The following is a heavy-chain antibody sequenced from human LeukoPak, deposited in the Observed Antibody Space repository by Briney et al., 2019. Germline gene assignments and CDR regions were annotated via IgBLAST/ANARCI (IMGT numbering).Heavy chain of an antibody. V-gene: IGHV3-48*03. Sequence: GGSLRLSCAASGFTFSSYEMNWVRQAPGKGLEWVSYISSSGSTIYYADSVKGRFTISRDNAKNSLYLQMNSLRAEYTAVYYCAREGRGSYSGYFDYWGQGTLVTVSS. CDR1: GFTFSSYE. CDR2: ISSSGSTI. J-gene: IGHJ4*02. D-gene: IGHD1-26*01. CDR3: AREGRGSYSGYFDY.